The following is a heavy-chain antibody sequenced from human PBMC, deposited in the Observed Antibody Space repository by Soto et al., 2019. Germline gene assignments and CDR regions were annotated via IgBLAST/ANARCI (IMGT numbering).Heavy chain of an antibody. CDR2: THYSGST. D-gene: IGHD4-17*01. Sequence: SETLSLTCPVSGGSISNYYWSWIRHPPGKKLEWIGYTHYSGSTNYNPSLKSRVTISLDTSKNQFSLKLYSVTTADTAMYYCARLPWADYGGIFDPWGQGTLVTVSS. J-gene: IGHJ5*02. V-gene: IGHV4-59*01. CDR1: GGSISNYY. CDR3: ARLPWADYGGIFDP.